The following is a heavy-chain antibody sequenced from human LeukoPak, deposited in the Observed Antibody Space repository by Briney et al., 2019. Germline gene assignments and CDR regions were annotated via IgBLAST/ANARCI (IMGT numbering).Heavy chain of an antibody. CDR1: GYTFTGYY. J-gene: IGHJ5*02. V-gene: IGHV1-2*02. Sequence: GASVKVSCKASGYTFTGYYMHWVRQAPGQGLEWMGWINPNSGGTNYAQKFQGRVTMTRDMSTSTVYMELSSLRSEDTAVYYCARGDMTTVTTQRGDWFDPWGQGTLVTVSS. CDR2: INPNSGGT. D-gene: IGHD4-17*01. CDR3: ARGDMTTVTTQRGDWFDP.